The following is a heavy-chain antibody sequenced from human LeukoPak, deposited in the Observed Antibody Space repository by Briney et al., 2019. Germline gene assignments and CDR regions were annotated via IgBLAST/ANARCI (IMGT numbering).Heavy chain of an antibody. CDR1: GFTFSSYA. CDR2: INSDGSST. J-gene: IGHJ4*02. V-gene: IGHV3-74*01. D-gene: IGHD2-15*01. CDR3: ARVDCSGGSCYFDY. Sequence: GGSLRLSCAASGFTFSSYAMSWVRQAPGKGLGWVSRINSDGSSTRYADSVKGRFTISRDNAKNTLDLQMSSLRAEDTAVYYCARVDCSGGSCYFDYWGQGTLVTVSS.